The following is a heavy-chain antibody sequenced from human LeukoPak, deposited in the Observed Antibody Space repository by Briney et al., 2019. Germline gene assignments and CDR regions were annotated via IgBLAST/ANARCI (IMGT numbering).Heavy chain of an antibody. CDR1: GGSISSGSYY. J-gene: IGHJ4*02. D-gene: IGHD3-3*01. CDR2: IYTSGST. Sequence: SETLSLTCTVSGGSISSGSYYWSWIRQPAGKGLEWIGRIYTSGSTNYNPSLKSRVTISVDTSKNQFSLKLSSVTAADTAVYYCAREGLRGYDFWSGYPGGYYFDYWGQGTLVIVSS. CDR3: AREGLRGYDFWSGYPGGYYFDY. V-gene: IGHV4-61*02.